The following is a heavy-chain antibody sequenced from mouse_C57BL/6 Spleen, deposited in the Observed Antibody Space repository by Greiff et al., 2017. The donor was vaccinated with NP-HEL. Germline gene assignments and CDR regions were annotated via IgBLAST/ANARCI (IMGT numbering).Heavy chain of an antibody. V-gene: IGHV1-82*01. CDR3: AREGGNYDYSFDY. Sequence: VQLQQSGPELVKPGASVKISCKASGYAFSSSWMNWVKQRPGKGLEWIGRIYPGDGDTNYNGKFKGKATLTADKSSSTAYMQLSSLTSEDSAVYFCAREGGNYDYSFDYWGQGTTLTVSS. CDR2: IYPGDGDT. J-gene: IGHJ2*01. CDR1: GYAFSSSW. D-gene: IGHD2-4*01.